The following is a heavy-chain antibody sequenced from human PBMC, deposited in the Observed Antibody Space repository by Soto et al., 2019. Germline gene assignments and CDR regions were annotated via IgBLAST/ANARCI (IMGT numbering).Heavy chain of an antibody. Sequence: QVQLVQSGAEVKKPGSSVKVSCKASGGTFSSYTISWVRQAPGQGLEWMGRIIPILGIANYAQKFQGRVTITADKSTSTAYMELSSLRSEDTAVYYCARGGYYYASSAPLDYWGQGTLVTVSS. V-gene: IGHV1-69*02. D-gene: IGHD3-22*01. CDR1: GGTFSSYT. CDR2: IIPILGIA. J-gene: IGHJ4*02. CDR3: ARGGYYYASSAPLDY.